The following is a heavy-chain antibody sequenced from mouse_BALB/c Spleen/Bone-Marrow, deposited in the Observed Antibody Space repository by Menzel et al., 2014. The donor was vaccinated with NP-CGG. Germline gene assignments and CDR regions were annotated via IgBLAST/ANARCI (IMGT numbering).Heavy chain of an antibody. Sequence: EVMLVESGGGLVQPGGSLRLSCATSGFTFTDYYMNWVRQPPGKALEWLGFIRNKANGYTTEYSASVKGRFTISRDNSQSILYLQMNILRAKDSATYYCARLGRGYFDYWVQGTTLTVSS. J-gene: IGHJ2*01. CDR3: ARLGRGYFDY. D-gene: IGHD4-1*01. V-gene: IGHV7-3*02. CDR2: IRNKANGYTT. CDR1: GFTFTDYY.